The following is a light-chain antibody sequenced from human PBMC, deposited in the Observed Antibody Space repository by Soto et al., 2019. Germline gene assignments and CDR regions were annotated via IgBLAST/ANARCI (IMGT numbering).Light chain of an antibody. V-gene: IGLV1-44*01. Sequence: QSVLTQPPSASGTPGQRVTISCSGSSSNIGSNTVNWYQQLPGTAPKLLMYRNNQRPSEIPDRFSGSKSGTSASLAISGLQSEDEADYYCAAWDDRLNGPVFGGGTKLTVL. CDR3: AAWDDRLNGPV. CDR1: SSNIGSNT. CDR2: RNN. J-gene: IGLJ2*01.